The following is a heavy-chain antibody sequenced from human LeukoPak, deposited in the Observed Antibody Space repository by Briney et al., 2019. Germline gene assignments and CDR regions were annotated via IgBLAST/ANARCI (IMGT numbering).Heavy chain of an antibody. CDR1: GGSISSRNYY. CDR3: ARDWLGLELRENWFDP. J-gene: IGHJ5*02. V-gene: IGHV4-39*07. D-gene: IGHD1-7*01. CDR2: IYYSGST. Sequence: SETLSLTCTVSGGSISSRNYYWGWIRQPPGKGLEWIGSIYYSGSTYYNPSLKSRVTISVDTSKNQFSLKLSSVTAADTAVYYCARDWLGLELRENWFDPWGQGTLVTVSS.